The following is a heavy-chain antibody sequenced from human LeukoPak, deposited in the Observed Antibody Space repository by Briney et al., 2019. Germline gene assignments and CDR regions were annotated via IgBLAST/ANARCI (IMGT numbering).Heavy chain of an antibody. D-gene: IGHD4-11*01. CDR1: GGSISNYY. CDR2: IYETGHT. Sequence: SETLSLTCTVSGGSISNYYWSWIRQPPGKGLEWIAYIYETGHTGYNPSLKTRVTISLDTSKNQFSLKLNSVTAADTAVYYCARSYYSDYGRFLDAFDIWGQGTMVTVSS. CDR3: ARSYYSDYGRFLDAFDI. J-gene: IGHJ3*02. V-gene: IGHV4-59*08.